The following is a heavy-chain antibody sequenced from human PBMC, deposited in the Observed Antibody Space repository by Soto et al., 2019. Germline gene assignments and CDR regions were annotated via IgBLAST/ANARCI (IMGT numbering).Heavy chain of an antibody. V-gene: IGHV4-39*01. CDR3: ARQQMDTAMVRHDY. CDR2: IYYSGST. CDR1: GGSISSSSYY. D-gene: IGHD5-18*01. Sequence: SDTLSLTCTVSGGSISSSSYYWGWIRQPPGKGLEWIGSIYYSGSTYYNPSLKSRVTISVDTSKNQFSLKLSSVTAADTAVYYCARQQMDTAMVRHDYWGQGTLVTVSS. J-gene: IGHJ4*02.